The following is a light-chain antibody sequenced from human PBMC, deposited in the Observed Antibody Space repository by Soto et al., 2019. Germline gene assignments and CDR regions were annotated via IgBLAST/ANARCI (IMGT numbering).Light chain of an antibody. Sequence: DILLTQSPTSLSASVGDTVTITCRASQSISVNLNWYQHRPGEAPKVLIYASSTLATGAPSRFSGSGVGTEFSLTISSLQAGDSAIYYCQQSFTTPWTFGQGTKV. CDR2: ASS. V-gene: IGKV1-39*01. CDR1: QSISVN. J-gene: IGKJ1*01. CDR3: QQSFTTPWT.